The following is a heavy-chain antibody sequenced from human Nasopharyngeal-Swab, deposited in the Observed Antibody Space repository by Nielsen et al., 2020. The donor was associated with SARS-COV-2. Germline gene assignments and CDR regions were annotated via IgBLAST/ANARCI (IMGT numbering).Heavy chain of an antibody. V-gene: IGHV3-21*01. D-gene: IGHD3-22*01. CDR3: ARGSYYYDSSGYYDY. J-gene: IGHJ4*02. CDR2: ISSSSSYT. CDR1: GFTFSSYS. Sequence: GESLKISCAASGFTFSSYSMNWVRQAPGKGLEWVSSISSSSSYTYYADSVKGRFTISRDNAKNSLYLQMNSLRAEDTAVYYCARGSYYYDSSGYYDYWGQGTLVTVSS.